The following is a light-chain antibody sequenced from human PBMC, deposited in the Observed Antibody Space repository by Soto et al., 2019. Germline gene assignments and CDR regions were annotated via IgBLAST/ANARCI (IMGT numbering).Light chain of an antibody. CDR2: AAS. V-gene: IGKV1-27*01. Sequence: DLEMTQFPSSRSASVGDRVTITCRASQDIRSFFAWYQQSPGKVPKLLIYAASTLHAVIPSRFSGSGSGTDFTLIINSLQPEDFASYYCQIPSIAPSTFGHGTRVEI. J-gene: IGKJ1*01. CDR1: QDIRSF. CDR3: QIPSIAPST.